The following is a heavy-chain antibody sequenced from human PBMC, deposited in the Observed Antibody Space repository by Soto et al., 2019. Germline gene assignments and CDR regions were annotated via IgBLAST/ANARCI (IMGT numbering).Heavy chain of an antibody. CDR2: ISSDGSTT. D-gene: IGHD4-4*01. J-gene: IGHJ4*02. Sequence: EVPLVESGGGLVQPGGSLTLSCAASGFTVSSNWMHWFRQAPGKGLVWVSRISSDGSTTNYADSVKGRFTISRDNAKSTLYLQMNSLRAEDTAVYYCARGYNNYGAVLLFWGQGALVTVSS. CDR3: ARGYNNYGAVLLF. V-gene: IGHV3-74*01. CDR1: GFTVSSNW.